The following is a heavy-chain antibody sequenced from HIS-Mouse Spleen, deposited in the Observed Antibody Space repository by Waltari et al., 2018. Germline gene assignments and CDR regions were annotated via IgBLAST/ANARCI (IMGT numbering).Heavy chain of an antibody. V-gene: IGHV4-39*07. CDR1: GGPISSSSSY. D-gene: IGHD6-13*01. Sequence: QLQLQESGPGLVKPSETLSLTCTVPGGPISSSSSYFGWIRQPPGKGLEWIGSIYYSGSTYYNPSLKSRVTISVDTSKNQFSLKLSSVTAADTAVYYCAREIPYSSSWYDWYFDLWGRGTLVTVSS. CDR3: AREIPYSSSWYDWYFDL. CDR2: IYYSGST. J-gene: IGHJ2*01.